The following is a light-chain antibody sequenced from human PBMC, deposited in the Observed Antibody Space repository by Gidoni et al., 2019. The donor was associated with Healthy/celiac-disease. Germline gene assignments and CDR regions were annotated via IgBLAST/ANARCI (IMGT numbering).Light chain of an antibody. CDR3: MQGTHWPPKYT. V-gene: IGKV2-30*02. Sequence: DVVMTQSPLSLPVTLGQPASISCRSSQSLLHRDGNTYLNWFQQRPGQSPRRLIYKVSTRDSGVPDRFSGSGSGTDFTLKISRVEAEDVGVDYCMQGTHWPPKYTFGQGTKLEIK. CDR2: KVS. CDR1: QSLLHRDGNTY. J-gene: IGKJ2*01.